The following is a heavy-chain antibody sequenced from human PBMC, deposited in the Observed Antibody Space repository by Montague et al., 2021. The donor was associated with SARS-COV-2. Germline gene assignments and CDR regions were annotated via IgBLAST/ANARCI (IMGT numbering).Heavy chain of an antibody. J-gene: IGHJ4*02. Sequence: SETLSLTCAVYGGSFSGYYWTWIRQSPGKGLEWLAEINHSGTTNYNFNPSLRSRVTISVATSQSQSSLKLSSLTAADTGVYYCARWDPQTLTLLGLRGKSASDYWGQGTLVTVSS. D-gene: IGHD4-23*01. CDR2: INHSGTT. CDR3: ARWDPQTLTLLGLRGKSASDY. CDR1: GGSFSGYY. V-gene: IGHV4-34*01.